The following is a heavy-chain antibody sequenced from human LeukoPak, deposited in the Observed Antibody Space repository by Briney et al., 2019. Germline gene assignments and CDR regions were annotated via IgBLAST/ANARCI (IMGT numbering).Heavy chain of an antibody. V-gene: IGHV3-53*01. CDR2: IYSSERT. J-gene: IGHJ4*02. CDR1: GFTVRRNY. CDR3: AREAYYHDTTGRFDL. Sequence: GGSLRLSCAASGFTVRRNYMSWVRQAPGKGLEWVSVIYSSERTYYAESVQGRFTVFRDDSKNAIYLQMDSLRAEDTAVYYCAREAYYHDTTGRFDLWGQGTLVTVSS. D-gene: IGHD3-22*01.